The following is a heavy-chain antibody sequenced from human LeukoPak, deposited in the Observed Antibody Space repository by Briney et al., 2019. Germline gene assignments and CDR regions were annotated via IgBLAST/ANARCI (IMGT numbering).Heavy chain of an antibody. V-gene: IGHV3-23*01. CDR3: AKDGGYYDFWSGYLDY. Sequence: GGSLRLSCAGSGFPFSSYPISWVRQPPGKGLEWVSAITASGDSTYSADSVKGRFTISRDNSKNTLYLQMNSLRAEDTAVYYCAKDGGYYDFWSGYLDYWGQGTLVTVSS. CDR2: ITASGDST. J-gene: IGHJ4*02. D-gene: IGHD3-3*01. CDR1: GFPFSSYP.